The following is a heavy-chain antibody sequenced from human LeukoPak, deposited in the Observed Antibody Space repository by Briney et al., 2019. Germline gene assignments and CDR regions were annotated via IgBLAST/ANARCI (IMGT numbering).Heavy chain of an antibody. CDR3: AKAWTGFGGDV. D-gene: IGHD3-3*01. CDR2: IIPIFGTA. CDR1: GGTFSSYA. V-gene: IGHV1-69*13. Sequence: SVKVSCRASGGTFSSYAISWVRQAPGQGLEWMGGIIPIFGTANYAQKFQGRVTITADESTSTAYMELSSLRADDTAVYYCAKAWTGFGGDVWGQGTTVTVSS. J-gene: IGHJ6*02.